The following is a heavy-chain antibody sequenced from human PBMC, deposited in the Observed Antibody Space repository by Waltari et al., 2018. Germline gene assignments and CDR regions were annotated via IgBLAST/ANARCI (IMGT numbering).Heavy chain of an antibody. V-gene: IGHV4-38-2*01. J-gene: IGHJ4*02. CDR1: GYSISSGYY. CDR3: ARHGTRITMTSSFHY. D-gene: IGHD3-3*01. Sequence: QVQLQESGPGLVKPSETLSLTCVVSGYSISSGYYWGWIRQPPGKGLERIGSIYHSGSTYYNPSLKGRVTMSIDTSRNQFSLKLTSVTAADTAVYYCARHGTRITMTSSFHYWGQGTLVTVSS. CDR2: IYHSGST.